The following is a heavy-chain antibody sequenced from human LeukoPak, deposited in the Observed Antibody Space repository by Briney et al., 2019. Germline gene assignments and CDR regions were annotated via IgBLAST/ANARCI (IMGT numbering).Heavy chain of an antibody. CDR3: AKGHGGFCTGGSCYFDY. CDR1: GFRFKDYA. CDR2: ISWNSGTI. Sequence: GGSLRLSCAASGFRFKDYAMHWVRQAPGKGLEWVTYISWNSGTIGYVDSVKGRFTISRDNARNSLYLQMSSLRSEDTALYYCAKGHGGFCTGGSCYFDYWGQGTLVTVSS. V-gene: IGHV3-9*01. J-gene: IGHJ4*02. D-gene: IGHD2-15*01.